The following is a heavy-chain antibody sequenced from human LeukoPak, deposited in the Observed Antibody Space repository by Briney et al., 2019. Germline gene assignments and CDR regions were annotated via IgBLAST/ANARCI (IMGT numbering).Heavy chain of an antibody. D-gene: IGHD3-22*01. J-gene: IGHJ4*02. CDR3: AKTYYSDSFDY. Sequence: GGSLRHSCAASGFTFRSYAMNWVRQAPGKGLEWVSVISDTGGSTYYAASVKGRFTISRDNSKITLYLQMNSLRAEDTAVYYCAKTYYSDSFDYWGQGTLVTVSS. CDR1: GFTFRSYA. CDR2: ISDTGGST. V-gene: IGHV3-23*01.